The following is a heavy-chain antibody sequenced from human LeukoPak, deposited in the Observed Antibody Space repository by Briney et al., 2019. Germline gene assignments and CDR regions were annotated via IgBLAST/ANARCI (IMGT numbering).Heavy chain of an antibody. V-gene: IGHV3-33*01. CDR3: AGDSSTMVRGVFGI. J-gene: IGHJ3*02. CDR1: GFTFSFYG. Sequence: PGGSLRLSCAASGFTFSFYGMHWDRQAPGKGLEWVAVVWYDGSKKYYADSVKGRFTISRDNSKNTVYLQMNSLRVEDTAAYYCAGDSSTMVRGVFGIWGQGTMVSVSS. CDR2: VWYDGSKK. D-gene: IGHD3-10*01.